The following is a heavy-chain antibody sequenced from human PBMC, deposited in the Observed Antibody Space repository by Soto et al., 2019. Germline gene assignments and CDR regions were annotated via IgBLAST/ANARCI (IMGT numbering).Heavy chain of an antibody. D-gene: IGHD3-22*01. CDR3: VRAAYFSASGGYTHGFDD. V-gene: IGHV3-72*01. CDR2: FRYKAQGYCI. CDR1: GFTLSDHY. J-gene: IGHJ4*02. Sequence: EVQLVESGGGLVQPGGSLRLSCAGSGFTLSDHYIDWVRQAPGKGLEWVGRFRYKAQGYCIAYAAYVKGSVTTSRDESKNSVYMQMNSLKTENKAVYSCVRAAYFSASGGYTHGFDDWGPGTLVTVSS.